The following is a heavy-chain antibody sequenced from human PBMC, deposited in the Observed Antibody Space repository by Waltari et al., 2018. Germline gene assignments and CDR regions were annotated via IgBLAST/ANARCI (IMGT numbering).Heavy chain of an antibody. D-gene: IGHD5-18*01. J-gene: IGHJ4*02. CDR3: AQEWEDTAMVAYYFDS. CDR2: ITGSGLTT. V-gene: IGHV3-23*01. Sequence: EVHLLASGGGLVQPGGYLRLSCPTSMFPFSQHALSGVRQAPGKGLAWVSAITGSGLTTYSAASVKGRFPVSRDNSRNTVFLQMNTLRGDDTAVSYCAQEWEDTAMVAYYFDSWGQGPLVPVSS. CDR1: MFPFSQHA.